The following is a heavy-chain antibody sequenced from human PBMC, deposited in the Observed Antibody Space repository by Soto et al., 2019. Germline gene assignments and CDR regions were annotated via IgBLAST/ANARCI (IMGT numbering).Heavy chain of an antibody. CDR1: GYTFTSYD. Sequence: QVQLVQSGAEVKKPGASVKVSCKASGYTFTSYDINWVRQATGQGLEWMGWMNPNSGNTGYAQKCQDRVTMTKNSSISTAYMELSSVRSEDRAVYYCARVLSWASYYDFWSGYYNYYYYGMDVWGQGPTVTVSS. CDR3: ARVLSWASYYDFWSGYYNYYYYGMDV. D-gene: IGHD3-3*01. J-gene: IGHJ6*02. V-gene: IGHV1-8*01. CDR2: MNPNSGNT.